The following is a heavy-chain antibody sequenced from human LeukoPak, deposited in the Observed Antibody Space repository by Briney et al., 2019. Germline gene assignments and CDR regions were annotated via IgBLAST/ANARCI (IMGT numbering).Heavy chain of an antibody. J-gene: IGHJ6*02. CDR1: GFTFSSYE. Sequence: GGSLRLSCAASGFTFSSYEMNWVRQAPGKGLEWVSYISSSGSTIYYADSVKGRFTISRDNAKNSPYLQMNSLRAEDTAVYYCALAAAGTAYYYYYYGMDVWGQGTTVTVSS. CDR3: ALAAAGTAYYYYYYGMDV. D-gene: IGHD6-13*01. V-gene: IGHV3-48*03. CDR2: ISSSGSTI.